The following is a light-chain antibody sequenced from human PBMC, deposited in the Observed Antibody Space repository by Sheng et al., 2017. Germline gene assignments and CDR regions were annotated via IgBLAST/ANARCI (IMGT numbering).Light chain of an antibody. CDR3: QQSYSTPRT. V-gene: IGKV1-39*01. J-gene: IGKJ1*01. Sequence: DIQMTQSPSSLSASVGDRVTITCRASQSISNYLNWYQQKPGKAPNLLIYAASSLQSGVPSRFSGSGSGTDFTLTISSLQPEDFATYYCQQSYSTPRTFG. CDR1: QSISNY. CDR2: AAS.